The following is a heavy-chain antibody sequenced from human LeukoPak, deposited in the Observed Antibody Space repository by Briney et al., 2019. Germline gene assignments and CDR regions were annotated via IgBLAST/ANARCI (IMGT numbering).Heavy chain of an antibody. Sequence: SETLSLTCTVSGGSISSSSYYWGWIRQPPGKGLEWIGSIYYSGSTYYNPSLKSRVTISVDTSKNQFSLKLSSVTAADTAVYYCARNPGGLYYIDVWGKGTTVTISS. D-gene: IGHD1-26*01. CDR3: ARNPGGLYYIDV. CDR2: IYYSGST. CDR1: GGSISSSSYY. V-gene: IGHV4-39*07. J-gene: IGHJ6*03.